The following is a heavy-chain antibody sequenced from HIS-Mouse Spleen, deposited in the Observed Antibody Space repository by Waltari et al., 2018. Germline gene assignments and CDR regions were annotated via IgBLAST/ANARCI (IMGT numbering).Heavy chain of an antibody. D-gene: IGHD6-13*01. CDR1: GGSISSSSYY. V-gene: IGHV4-39*07. CDR2: IYYSGST. CDR3: AREIPYSSSWYDWYFDL. J-gene: IGHJ2*01. Sequence: QLQLQESVPGLVKPSETLSLTCTVSGGSISSSSYYWGWIRQPPGTGLEWIGSIYYSGSTYYNPSLKSRVTISVDTSKNQFSLKLSSVTAADTAVYYCAREIPYSSSWYDWYFDLWGRGTLVTVSS.